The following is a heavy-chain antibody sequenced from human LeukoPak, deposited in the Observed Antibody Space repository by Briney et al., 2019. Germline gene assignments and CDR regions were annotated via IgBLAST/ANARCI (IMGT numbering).Heavy chain of an antibody. V-gene: IGHV4-61*01. D-gene: IGHD1-26*01. CDR1: GGSVNSGSYY. J-gene: IGHJ4*02. CDR2: IYYSGST. Sequence: PSETLSLTCSVSGGSVNSGSYYWSWIRQPPGKGLEWMGYIYYSGSTNYNPSLESRVTISLDKSKNQFSLKVNSVTAADTAVYYCARMEARVGYTTGPRGFDYWGQGTLVTVTS. CDR3: ARMEARVGYTTGPRGFDY.